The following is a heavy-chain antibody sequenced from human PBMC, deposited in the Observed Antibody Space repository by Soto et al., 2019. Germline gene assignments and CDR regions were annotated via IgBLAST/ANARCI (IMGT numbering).Heavy chain of an antibody. J-gene: IGHJ6*02. CDR1: GGTFSSYA. V-gene: IGHV1-69*13. Sequence: SVKVSCKASGGTFSSYAISWVRQAPGQGLEWMGGIIPIFGTANYAQKFQGRVTITADESTSTAYMELSSLRSEDTAVYYCARDQKAGQYCSSTSCYRYYYYGMDVWGQATTVTVSS. CDR2: IIPIFGTA. CDR3: ARDQKAGQYCSSTSCYRYYYYGMDV. D-gene: IGHD2-2*02.